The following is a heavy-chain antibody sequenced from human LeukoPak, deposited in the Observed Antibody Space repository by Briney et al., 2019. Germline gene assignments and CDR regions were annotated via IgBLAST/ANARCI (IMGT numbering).Heavy chain of an antibody. CDR2: MYYSGST. V-gene: IGHV4-39*01. CDR3: ARLAYSGSYYERAFDI. Sequence: SETLSLTCTVSGGSISSSGYYWGWIRQPPGKGLEWTGSMYYSGSTYSNPSPMSRVTISADTPENQFSLKLSSVTAADTAVYYCARLAYSGSYYERAFDIWGQGTMVTVSS. CDR1: GGSISSSGYY. J-gene: IGHJ3*02. D-gene: IGHD1-26*01.